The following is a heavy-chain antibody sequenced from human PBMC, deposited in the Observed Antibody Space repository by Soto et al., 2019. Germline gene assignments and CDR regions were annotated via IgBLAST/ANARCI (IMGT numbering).Heavy chain of an antibody. D-gene: IGHD6-13*01. CDR1: GYTFTSYG. CDR3: ASFSIAAADPYGMDV. Sequence: QVQLVQSGAEVQKPGASVKVSCKASGYTFTSYGISWVRQAPGQGLEWMGWISAYNGNTNYAQKLQGRVTMTTDTSTSTAYMELRSLRSDDTAVYYFASFSIAAADPYGMDVWGQGTTVTVSS. J-gene: IGHJ6*02. V-gene: IGHV1-18*01. CDR2: ISAYNGNT.